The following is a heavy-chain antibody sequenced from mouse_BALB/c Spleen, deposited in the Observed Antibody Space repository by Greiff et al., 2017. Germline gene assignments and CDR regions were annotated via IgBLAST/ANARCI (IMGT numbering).Heavy chain of an antibody. CDR2: IDPYNGGT. J-gene: IGHJ4*01. CDR3: AEVNCGYAYYAMDY. D-gene: IGHD2-2*01. V-gene: IGHV1S135*01. CDR1: GYAFTSYN. Sequence: EVQVVESGPELVKPGASVKVSCKASGYAFTSYNMYWVKQSHGKSLEWIGYIDPYNGGTSYNQKFKGKATLTVDKSSSTAYMHLNSLTSEDSAVYFCAEVNCGYAYYAMDYWGQGTSVTVSS.